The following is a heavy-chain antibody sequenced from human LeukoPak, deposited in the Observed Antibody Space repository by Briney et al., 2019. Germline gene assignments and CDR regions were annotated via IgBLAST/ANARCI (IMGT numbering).Heavy chain of an antibody. CDR3: ARHVGGGYWYFDY. D-gene: IGHD2-15*01. V-gene: IGHV4-4*02. J-gene: IGHJ2*01. CDR1: GGSISSRNW. CDR2: IYHSGST. Sequence: KTSETLSLTCAVSGGSISSRNWWSWVRQPPGKGLERIGEIYHSGSTNYNTSLKSRVTISVDKSKNQFSLRLNSVTAADTAVYYCARHVGGGYWYFDYWGRGTQVTVSS.